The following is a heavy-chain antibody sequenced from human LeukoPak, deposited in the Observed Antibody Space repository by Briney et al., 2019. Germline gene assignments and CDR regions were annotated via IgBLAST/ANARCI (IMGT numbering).Heavy chain of an antibody. CDR3: ARDVIWYYSKGGAFDI. J-gene: IGHJ3*02. CDR1: GFTFSSYA. CDR2: IKQDGSEK. D-gene: IGHD3-10*01. V-gene: IGHV3-7*01. Sequence: GGSLRLSCAASGFTFSSYAMSWVRQAPGKGLEGVANIKQDGSEKYYVDSAKGRFTISRDNAKNSLYLQMNSLRAEDTAVYYCARDVIWYYSKGGAFDIWGQGTMVTVSS.